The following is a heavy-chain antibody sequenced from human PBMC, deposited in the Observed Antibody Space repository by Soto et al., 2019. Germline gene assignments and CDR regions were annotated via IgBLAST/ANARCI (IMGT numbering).Heavy chain of an antibody. D-gene: IGHD3-16*01. Sequence: EVQLVESGGGLIQPGGSLRLSCAVSGFTVSNNYMSWVRQAPGKGLEGVSVIYSGGYTAYGDSVKGRFTISRDNSKNTLSIQMNSLGAADTALYFGGTTRGGGGYWGQGTLVTVSS. CDR2: IYSGGYT. J-gene: IGHJ4*02. V-gene: IGHV3-53*01. CDR1: GFTVSNNY. CDR3: GTTRGGGGY.